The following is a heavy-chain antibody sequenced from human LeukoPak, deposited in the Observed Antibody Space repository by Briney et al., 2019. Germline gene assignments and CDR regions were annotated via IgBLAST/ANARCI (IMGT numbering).Heavy chain of an antibody. D-gene: IGHD1-26*01. CDR2: ISGSGGST. V-gene: IGHV3-23*01. CDR3: AKDSVVRNTGSYYFAS. Sequence: GGSLRLSCAASGFTFSSYAMSWVRQAPGKGLEWVSAISGSGGSTYYADSVKGRFTISRDNSRNTLYLQMSSLRAEDTATYYCAKDSVVRNTGSYYFASWGQGTLVTVSS. J-gene: IGHJ4*02. CDR1: GFTFSSYA.